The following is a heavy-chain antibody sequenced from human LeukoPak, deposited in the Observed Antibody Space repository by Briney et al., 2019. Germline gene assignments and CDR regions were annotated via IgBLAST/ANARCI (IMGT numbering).Heavy chain of an antibody. CDR2: INHSGST. V-gene: IGHV4-34*01. Sequence: GSLRLSCAASGFTFSSYEMNWVRQAPGKGLEWIGEINHSGSTNYNPSLKSRVTISVDTSKNQFSLKLSSVTAADTAVYYCARDSGSPRYYWYYYYMDVWGKGTTVTISS. D-gene: IGHD1-1*01. J-gene: IGHJ6*03. CDR1: GFTFSSYE. CDR3: ARDSGSPRYYWYYYYMDV.